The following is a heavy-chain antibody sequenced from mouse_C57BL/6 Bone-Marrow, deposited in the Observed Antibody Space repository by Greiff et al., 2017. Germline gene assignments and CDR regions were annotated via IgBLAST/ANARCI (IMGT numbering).Heavy chain of an antibody. J-gene: IGHJ1*03. CDR1: GFTFSDFY. D-gene: IGHD1-1*01. Sequence: EVQLQQSGGGLVQSGRSLRLSCATSGFTFSDFYMEWVRQAPGKGLEWIAASRNKANDYTTEYSASVKGRFIVSRDTSQSILYLQMNALRAEDTAIYYCARDYYGSSYDWYFDVWGTGTTVTVSS. V-gene: IGHV7-1*01. CDR3: ARDYYGSSYDWYFDV. CDR2: SRNKANDYTT.